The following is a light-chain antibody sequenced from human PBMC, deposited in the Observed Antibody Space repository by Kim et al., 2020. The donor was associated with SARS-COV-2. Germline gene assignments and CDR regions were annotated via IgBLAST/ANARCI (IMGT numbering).Light chain of an antibody. J-gene: IGLJ1*01. CDR1: ALPEKP. CDR2: KDS. V-gene: IGLV3-25*03. CDR3: QSTDGSGTYV. Sequence: VSPGQTARTTCSGDALPEKPTYWYQQKSGQTPLLVIYKDSERPSGIPGRFSGSSSGTTITLTISGVQAEDDADYYCQSTDGSGTYVFGTGTKVTVL.